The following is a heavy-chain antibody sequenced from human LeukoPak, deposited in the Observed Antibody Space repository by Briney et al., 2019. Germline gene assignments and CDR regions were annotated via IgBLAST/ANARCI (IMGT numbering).Heavy chain of an antibody. CDR3: ARDWGGTHCTSPSCYPFDY. D-gene: IGHD2-2*01. J-gene: IGHJ4*02. V-gene: IGHV3-21*01. CDR2: ISSSSSYI. CDR1: GFTFSSYS. Sequence: KAGGSLRLSCAASGFTFSSYSMNWVRQAPGKGLEWVSSISSSSSYIYYADSVKGRFTISRDNAKNSLYLQMNSLRVDDTAVYYCARDWGGTHCTSPSCYPFDYWGQGTLVTVSS.